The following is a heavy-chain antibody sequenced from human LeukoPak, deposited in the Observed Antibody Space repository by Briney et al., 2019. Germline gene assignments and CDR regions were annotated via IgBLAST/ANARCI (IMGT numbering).Heavy chain of an antibody. Sequence: SETLSLTGTVSGGSVSSGSYYWSWIRQPPGKGLEWIGYIYYSGSTNYNPSLKSRVTISVDTSKNQFSLKLSSVTAADTAVYYCARVVVVPAEPYYFDYWGQGTLVTVSS. CDR3: ARVVVVPAEPYYFDY. CDR2: IYYSGST. D-gene: IGHD2-2*01. J-gene: IGHJ4*02. CDR1: GGSVSSGSYY. V-gene: IGHV4-61*01.